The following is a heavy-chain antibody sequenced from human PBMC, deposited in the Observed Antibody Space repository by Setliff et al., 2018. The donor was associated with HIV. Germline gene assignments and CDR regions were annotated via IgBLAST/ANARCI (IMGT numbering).Heavy chain of an antibody. CDR3: ARPALGIGGGSRFDN. D-gene: IGHD3-10*01. V-gene: IGHV4-39*01. CDR2: IHYGGFF. Sequence: PSETLSLTCTVSGGSFRSSRYYWGWIRQPPGKGLEWIGNIHYGGFFWYSPSLKSRVTISVDTSKNQFSLKLSSVTAADTAVYYCARPALGIGGGSRFDNWGQGTRVTVSS. CDR1: GGSFRSSRYY. J-gene: IGHJ4*02.